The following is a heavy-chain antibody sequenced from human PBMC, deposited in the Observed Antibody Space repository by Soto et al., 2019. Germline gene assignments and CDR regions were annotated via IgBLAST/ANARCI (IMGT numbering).Heavy chain of an antibody. J-gene: IGHJ3*02. D-gene: IGHD3-10*01. CDR2: IYWDDDK. CDR3: AHSETMVRGEDAFDI. Sequence: QITLKESGPTLVKPTQTLTLTCTFSGFSLSTSGVGVGWIRQPPGKALEWLALIYWDDDKRYSPSLKSRLTITKDTSKNQVVLTMTNMDPVNTATYYCAHSETMVRGEDAFDIWGQGTMVTVSS. CDR1: GFSLSTSGVG. V-gene: IGHV2-5*02.